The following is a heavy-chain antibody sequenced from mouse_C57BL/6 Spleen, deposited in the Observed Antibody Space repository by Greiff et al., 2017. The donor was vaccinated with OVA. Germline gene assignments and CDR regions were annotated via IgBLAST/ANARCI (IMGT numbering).Heavy chain of an antibody. CDR3: AREGEKTAQAYYAMDY. CDR1: GYTFTSYW. D-gene: IGHD3-2*02. V-gene: IGHV1-59*01. Sequence: QVQLQQSGAELVRPGTSVKLSCKASGYTFTSYWMHWVKQRPGQGLEWIGVIDPSDSYTNYNQKFKGKATLTVDTSSSTAYMQLSSLTSEDSEVYYCAREGEKTAQAYYAMDYWGQGTSVTVSS. J-gene: IGHJ4*01. CDR2: IDPSDSYT.